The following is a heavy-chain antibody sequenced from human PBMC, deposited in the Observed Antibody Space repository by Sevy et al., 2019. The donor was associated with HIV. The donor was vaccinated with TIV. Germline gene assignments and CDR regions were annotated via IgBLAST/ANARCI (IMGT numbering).Heavy chain of an antibody. D-gene: IGHD3-3*01. V-gene: IGHV1-8*01. CDR3: ARGGNGDFWSYEYYYYGMDV. CDR1: GYTFTTYD. J-gene: IGHJ6*02. Sequence: ASVKVSCAAFGYTFTTYDINWVRQAPEQGLEWMGWMSPNTGATGFAQKFQGRVTLTRNKSITTAYMELSSLTYEDTAIYYCARGGNGDFWSYEYYYYGMDVWGQGTTVTVSS. CDR2: MSPNTGAT.